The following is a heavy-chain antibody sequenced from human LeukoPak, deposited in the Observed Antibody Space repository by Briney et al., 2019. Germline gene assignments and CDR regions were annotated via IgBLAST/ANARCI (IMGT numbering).Heavy chain of an antibody. V-gene: IGHV4-39*02. CDR2: VYFNGRT. Sequence: SETLSLTCFVSGDSITSRSFYWGWIRQPPGGNLERIGNVYFNGRTSYNPSLKTRVTISVDTSRNHFSLKLTSVTAADTAVYYCARRGNGSFYYFDDWGQGTLVTVSS. J-gene: IGHJ4*02. CDR3: ARRGNGSFYYFDD. CDR1: GDSITSRSFY. D-gene: IGHD1-26*01.